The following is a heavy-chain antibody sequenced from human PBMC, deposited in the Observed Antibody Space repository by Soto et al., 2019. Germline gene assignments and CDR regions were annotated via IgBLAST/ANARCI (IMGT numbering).Heavy chain of an antibody. J-gene: IGHJ3*02. CDR2: ISSSSSYI. V-gene: IGHV3-21*01. Sequence: EVQLVESGGGLVKPGGSLRLSCAAFGFTFSSYTMNWVRQAPGKGLEWVSSISSSSSYIYYADSVKGRFTISRDNAKTSLYLEMNRLRAGDTAVYYCARDRGGDLKAFDIWGQGTMVTVSS. D-gene: IGHD3-16*01. CDR3: ARDRGGDLKAFDI. CDR1: GFTFSSYT.